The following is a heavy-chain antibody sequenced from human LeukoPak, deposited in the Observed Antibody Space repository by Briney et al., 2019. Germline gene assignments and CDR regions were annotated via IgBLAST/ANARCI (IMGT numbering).Heavy chain of an antibody. Sequence: PSETLSLTCTVSGGSLSTYYWSWIRQPPGKGLEGIGYIYFSGSTSYNPPLQSRLTISVDTSKNQFSLKLSSVTAADTAVYYCARQGSSARFDPWGQGTLVTVST. J-gene: IGHJ5*02. CDR3: ARQGSSARFDP. CDR1: GGSLSTYY. D-gene: IGHD2-15*01. V-gene: IGHV4-59*08. CDR2: IYFSGST.